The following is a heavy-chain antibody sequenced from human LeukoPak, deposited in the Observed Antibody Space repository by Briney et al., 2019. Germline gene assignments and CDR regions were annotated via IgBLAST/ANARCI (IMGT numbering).Heavy chain of an antibody. CDR3: ARFPHYDSSDIYYFDY. Sequence: PGGSLRLSCAASGFSVSNYNMNWVRQARGKGLEWVSFISESGTAIYYAESVKGRFTISRDIARNSVYLQMNSLRDEDTAMYYCARFPHYDSSDIYYFDYWGQGTLVTVSS. J-gene: IGHJ4*02. CDR1: GFSVSNYN. CDR2: ISESGTAI. V-gene: IGHV3-48*02. D-gene: IGHD3-22*01.